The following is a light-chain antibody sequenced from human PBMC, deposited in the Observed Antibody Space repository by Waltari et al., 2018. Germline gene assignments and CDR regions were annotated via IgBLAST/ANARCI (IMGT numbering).Light chain of an antibody. Sequence: DIQMTQSPSSLSASAGARVTLTCRASQRISNYLNWYAQKPGKAPNLLIYAACSLQSGVPSRFSGSGSGTEFTLTINRLQPEDFATYYCQQTDSTPFAFGQGTRLEIK. CDR3: QQTDSTPFA. J-gene: IGKJ5*01. V-gene: IGKV1-39*01. CDR2: AAC. CDR1: QRISNY.